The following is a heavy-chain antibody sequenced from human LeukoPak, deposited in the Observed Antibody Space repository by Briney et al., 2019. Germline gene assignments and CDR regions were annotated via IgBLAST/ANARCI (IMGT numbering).Heavy chain of an antibody. V-gene: IGHV3-23*01. D-gene: IGHD3-10*01. J-gene: IGHJ4*02. CDR1: GFSFSTYA. CDR2: VNGNGGST. CDR3: TRGGSMVRGVL. Sequence: GGSLRLSCAASGFSFSTYAMSWVRQAPGKGLEWVSGVNGNGGSTSYADSVKGRFIISRDKSRNTLYLQMNSLSVDDTAVYYCTRGGSMVRGVLWGQGTLVTVSS.